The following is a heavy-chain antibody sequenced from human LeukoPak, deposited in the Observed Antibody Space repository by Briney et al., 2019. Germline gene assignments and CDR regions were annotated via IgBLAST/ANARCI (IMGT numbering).Heavy chain of an antibody. CDR2: INPSGGST. CDR3: ATPLGYYYYGMDV. Sequence: GASVKVSCKASGYTFTSYHMHWVRQAPGQGLEWMGIINPSGGSTSYAQKFQGRVTMTRDTSTSTVYMELSSLRSEDTAVYYCATPLGYYYYGMDVWGQGTTVTVSS. V-gene: IGHV1-46*01. J-gene: IGHJ6*02. CDR1: GYTFTSYH. D-gene: IGHD6-6*01.